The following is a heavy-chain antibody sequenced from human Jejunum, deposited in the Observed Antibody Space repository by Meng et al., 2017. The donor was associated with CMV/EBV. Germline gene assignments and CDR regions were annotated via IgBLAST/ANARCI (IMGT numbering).Heavy chain of an antibody. J-gene: IGHJ5*02. CDR1: GFHLRTSELG. Sequence: QITLKECVPTLVKPTQTRTLTGSFPGFHLRTSELGVGWIRQPPGKALEWLAVIYWDDDKRYSPSLKSRLTITKDTSKNQVVLTLTNMDPVDTATYYCALFTRSWFDPWGQGTLVTVSS. V-gene: IGHV2-5*02. D-gene: IGHD2-2*01. CDR3: ALFTRSWFDP. CDR2: IYWDDDK.